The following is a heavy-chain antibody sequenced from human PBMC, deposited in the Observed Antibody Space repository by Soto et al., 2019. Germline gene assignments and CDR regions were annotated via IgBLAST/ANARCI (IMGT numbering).Heavy chain of an antibody. Sequence: GASVKVSCKASGYTFTSYAMHWVRQAPGQRLEWMGGIIPIFGTANYAQKFQGRVTMTRNTSISTAYMELSSLRSEDTAVYYCARQKVDASDYWGQGTLVTVSS. J-gene: IGHJ4*02. V-gene: IGHV1-8*02. CDR1: GYTFTSYA. D-gene: IGHD2-15*01. CDR2: IIPIFGTA. CDR3: ARQKVDASDY.